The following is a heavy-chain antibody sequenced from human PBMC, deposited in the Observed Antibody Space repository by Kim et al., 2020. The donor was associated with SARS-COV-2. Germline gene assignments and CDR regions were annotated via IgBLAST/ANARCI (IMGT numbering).Heavy chain of an antibody. Sequence: SETLSLTCAASGDSLSGYYWSWIRQPPGKGLEWIGEINYSGNTNYNPSLKSRVTISVDTSKNQFSLKLSSLTAADTAVYYCAGGYNYEYHFDYWGQGSLV. CDR3: AGGYNYEYHFDY. D-gene: IGHD5-18*01. CDR2: INYSGNT. CDR1: GDSLSGYY. V-gene: IGHV4-34*01. J-gene: IGHJ4*02.